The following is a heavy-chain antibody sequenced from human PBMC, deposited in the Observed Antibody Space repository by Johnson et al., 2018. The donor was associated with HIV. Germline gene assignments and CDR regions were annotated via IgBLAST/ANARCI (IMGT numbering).Heavy chain of an antibody. J-gene: IGHJ3*02. CDR2: ISYDGSNT. CDR3: ARDHTNSWSYSTYAFDI. CDR1: RFTFSNYA. D-gene: IGHD1-26*01. Sequence: VQLVESGGGVVQPGRSLRLSCAASRFTFSNYAMHWVRQAPGKGLEWVAVISYDGSNTYYADSVKGRFTISRDNSKNTLYLQMNSLRPEDTAVYYCARDHTNSWSYSTYAFDIWGQGTMVTVSS. V-gene: IGHV3-30*04.